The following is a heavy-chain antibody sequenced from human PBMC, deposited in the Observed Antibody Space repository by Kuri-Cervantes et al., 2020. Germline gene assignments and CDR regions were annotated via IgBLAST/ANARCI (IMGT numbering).Heavy chain of an antibody. V-gene: IGHV4-31*03. Sequence: SETLSLTCTVSGGSISSGGYYWSWIRQHPGKGLEWIGYIYYSGSTYYNPSLKSRVTISVDRSKNQFSLKLSSVTAADTAVYYCARTFWSGYSNWFDPWGQGTLVTVSS. CDR2: IYYSGST. D-gene: IGHD3-3*01. CDR3: ARTFWSGYSNWFDP. CDR1: GGSISSGGYY. J-gene: IGHJ5*02.